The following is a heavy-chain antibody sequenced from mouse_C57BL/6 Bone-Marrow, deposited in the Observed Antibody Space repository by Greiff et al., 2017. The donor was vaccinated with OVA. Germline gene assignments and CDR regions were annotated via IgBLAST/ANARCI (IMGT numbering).Heavy chain of an antibody. J-gene: IGHJ2*01. CDR1: GYTFTSYW. D-gene: IGHD4-1*01. Sequence: QVQLQQPGAELVKPGASVKVSCKASGYTFTSYWMHWVKQRPGQGLEWIGRLHPSDSDTNYNQKFKGKATLTVDKSSSTAYMQLSSLTSEDSAVYYCAIDETANWDGFDYWGQGTTLTVSS. V-gene: IGHV1-74*01. CDR2: LHPSDSDT. CDR3: AIDETANWDGFDY.